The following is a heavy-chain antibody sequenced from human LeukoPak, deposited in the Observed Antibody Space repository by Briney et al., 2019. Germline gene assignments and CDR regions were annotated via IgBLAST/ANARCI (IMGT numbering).Heavy chain of an antibody. V-gene: IGHV1-18*01. CDR2: ISAYNGNT. J-gene: IGHJ4*02. CDR3: ARDYWVYKELELREYYFDY. Sequence: ASVKVSYKASGYTFTSYGISWVRQAPGQGLEWMGWISAYNGNTNYAQKLQGRVTMTTDTSTSTAYMELRSLRSDDTAVYYCARDYWVYKELELREYYFDYWGQGTLVTVSS. CDR1: GYTFTSYG. D-gene: IGHD1-7*01.